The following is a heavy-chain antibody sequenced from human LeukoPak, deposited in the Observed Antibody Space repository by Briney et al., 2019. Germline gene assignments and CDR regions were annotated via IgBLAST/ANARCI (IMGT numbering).Heavy chain of an antibody. CDR2: IYHSGST. J-gene: IGHJ6*04. CDR3: ASALNYYYGMDV. CDR1: GYSISSGYY. V-gene: IGHV4-38-2*01. Sequence: SSETLSLTCAVSGYSISSGYYWGWIRQPPGKGLEWIGIIYHSGSTYYNPSLKSRVTTSVDTSKNQFSLKLSSVTAADTAVYYCASALNYYYGMDVWGKGTTVTVSS.